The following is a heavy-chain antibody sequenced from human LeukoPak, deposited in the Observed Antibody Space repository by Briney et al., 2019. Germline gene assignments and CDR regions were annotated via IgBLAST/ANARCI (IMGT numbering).Heavy chain of an antibody. V-gene: IGHV3-53*01. CDR2: LYSDGST. J-gene: IGHJ4*02. D-gene: IGHD6-13*01. CDR3: ASHSSSWHTPDY. Sequence: GGSLRLSCAASGFTVSRNYTSWVRQAPGKGLEWVSVLYSDGSTYHADSVKGRFTVSRDNSKNTLYLQMNSLRAEDTAVYYCASHSSSWHTPDYWGQGTLVTVSS. CDR1: GFTVSRNY.